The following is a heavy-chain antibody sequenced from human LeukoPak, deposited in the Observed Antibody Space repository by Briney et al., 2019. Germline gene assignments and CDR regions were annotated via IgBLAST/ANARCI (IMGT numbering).Heavy chain of an antibody. J-gene: IGHJ4*02. V-gene: IGHV1-18*04. CDR2: ISAYNGNT. Sequence: ASVKVSCKASGYTFTSYGISWVRQAPGQGLEWMGWISAYNGNTNYAQKLQGRVTMTTDTSTSTAYMELRSLRSDDTAVYYCARDLEQRAYYYGSGSFFDYWGQGTLVTVSS. D-gene: IGHD3-10*01. CDR1: GYTFTSYG. CDR3: ARDLEQRAYYYGSGSFFDY.